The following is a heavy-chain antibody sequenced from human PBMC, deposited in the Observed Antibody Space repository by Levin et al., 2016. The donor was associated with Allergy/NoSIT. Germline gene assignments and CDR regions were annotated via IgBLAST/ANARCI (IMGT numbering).Heavy chain of an antibody. CDR2: ISAKSSYI. CDR1: GFNFSKYS. D-gene: IGHD1-14*01. CDR3: ARGTYCNGTRCYYYGMDV. V-gene: IGHV3-21*01. J-gene: IGHJ6*02. Sequence: GGSLRLSCAAAGFNFSKYSMNWVRQAAGKGLEWVSSISAKSSYIYYGDSVKGRFTISRDNANSSLYLEMNSLGVEDTAVYYCARGTYCNGTRCYYYGMDVWGQGTTVTVSS.